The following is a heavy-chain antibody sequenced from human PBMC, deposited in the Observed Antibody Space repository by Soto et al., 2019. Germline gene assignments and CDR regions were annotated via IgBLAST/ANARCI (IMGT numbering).Heavy chain of an antibody. CDR3: ASGIPYYDFWSGYYKGYYYGMDV. V-gene: IGHV1-3*01. CDR2: INAGNGNT. CDR1: GYTFTSYA. Sequence: ASVKVSCKASGYTFTSYAMHWVRQAPGQRLEWMGWINAGNGNTKYSQKFQGRVTITRDTSASTAYMELSSLRSEDTAVYYCASGIPYYDFWSGYYKGYYYGMDVWGQGTTVTVSS. J-gene: IGHJ6*02. D-gene: IGHD3-3*01.